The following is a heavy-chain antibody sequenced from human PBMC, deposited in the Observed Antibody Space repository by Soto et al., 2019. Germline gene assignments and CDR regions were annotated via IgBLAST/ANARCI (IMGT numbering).Heavy chain of an antibody. J-gene: IGHJ4*02. D-gene: IGHD3-16*01. V-gene: IGHV1-24*01. CDR2: FDPEERET. CDR1: GNTLTELS. Sequence: ASVKVSCKLSGNTLTELSIHWVRQAPGKGLEWMGAFDPEERETIYSQQFQGRATMTQDTSTDTAYMQLTSLRHEDTAVYYCAADLAIADSDYWGQGTLVTVSS. CDR3: AADLAIADSDY.